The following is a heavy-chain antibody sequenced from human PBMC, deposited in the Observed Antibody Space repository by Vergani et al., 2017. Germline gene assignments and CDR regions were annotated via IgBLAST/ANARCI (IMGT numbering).Heavy chain of an antibody. CDR3: ARTESFILRYFHWAL. CDR1: GCSMSGYY. V-gene: IGHV4-4*08. Sequence: QVRLQESGPGLVKPSETLSLTCSVSGCSMSGYYWSWIRQPPGKELEWIGNIYHSGGAYYNPSLKGRVTISVDTSKNQFSLEVTSVTAADTAIYFCARTESFILRYFHWALWGQGTLVTVSS. J-gene: IGHJ4*02. D-gene: IGHD3-9*01. CDR2: IYHSGGA.